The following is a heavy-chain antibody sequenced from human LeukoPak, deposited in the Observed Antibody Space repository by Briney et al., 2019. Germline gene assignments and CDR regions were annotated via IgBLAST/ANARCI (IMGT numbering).Heavy chain of an antibody. Sequence: PGGSLRLSCAASGFTFSSYGMHWVRQAPGKGLQWVAFIHYHGDNYIHYADSAKGRFTISRDSARNSLYLQMNSLRAEDTAVYYCARSRYDVVYFDYWGQGTLVTVSS. V-gene: IGHV3-30*02. CDR1: GFTFSSYG. CDR2: IHYHGDNYI. CDR3: ARSRYDVVYFDY. D-gene: IGHD3-16*02. J-gene: IGHJ4*02.